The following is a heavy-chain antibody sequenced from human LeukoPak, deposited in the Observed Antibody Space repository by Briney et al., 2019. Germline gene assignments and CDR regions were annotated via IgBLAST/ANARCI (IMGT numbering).Heavy chain of an antibody. Sequence: SETLSLTCTVSGGSISSYYWSWIRQPPGKGLEWIGYIYYSGSTNYNPSLKSRVTISVDTSKNQFSLKLSSVTAADTAVYCCARDSTAGTVDYWGQGTLVTVSS. V-gene: IGHV4-59*01. CDR3: ARDSTAGTVDY. D-gene: IGHD6-13*01. CDR2: IYYSGST. J-gene: IGHJ4*02. CDR1: GGSISSYY.